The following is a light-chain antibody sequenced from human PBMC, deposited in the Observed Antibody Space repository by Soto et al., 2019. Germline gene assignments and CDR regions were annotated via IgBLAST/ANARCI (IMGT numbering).Light chain of an antibody. J-gene: IGKJ3*01. Sequence: DLQMTQSPSSVSASVGDTVTITCRASQDTLSWLAWYQQKPGEAPRLLIYASSNLQSGVPSRFSGSRSGTDFTLTISSLQPEDFATYYCQQANTFPITFGPGTRLDIK. CDR2: ASS. CDR1: QDTLSW. CDR3: QQANTFPIT. V-gene: IGKV1-12*01.